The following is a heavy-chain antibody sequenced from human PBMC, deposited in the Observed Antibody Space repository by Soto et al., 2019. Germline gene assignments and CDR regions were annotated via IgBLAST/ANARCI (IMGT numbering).Heavy chain of an antibody. V-gene: IGHV1-69*13. CDR1: GGTFRSYA. D-gene: IGHD3-3*01. Sequence: SVKVSCKASGGTFRSYAISWVRQAPGQGLEWMGGIIPIFGTANYAQKFQGRVTITADESTSTAYMELNSLRAEDTAVYYCATHLNPIFGVVKGSIDYWGQGTLVTVSS. CDR2: IIPIFGTA. CDR3: ATHLNPIFGVVKGSIDY. J-gene: IGHJ4*02.